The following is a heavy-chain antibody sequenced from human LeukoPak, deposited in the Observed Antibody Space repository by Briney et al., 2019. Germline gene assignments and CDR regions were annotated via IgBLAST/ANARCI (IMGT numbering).Heavy chain of an antibody. V-gene: IGHV1-46*01. CDR2: INPSGGST. J-gene: IGHJ3*02. CDR3: LVLGYCSGGNCPPNAFDI. CDR1: GYTFTSYY. Sequence: ASVKVSCKASGYTFTSYYMHWVRQAPGQGLEWMGIINPSGGSTSYAQKFQGRVTMTRDTSTSTVYMELSSLGSEDTAVYYCLVLGYCSGGNCPPNAFDIWGQGTMVTVSS. D-gene: IGHD2-15*01.